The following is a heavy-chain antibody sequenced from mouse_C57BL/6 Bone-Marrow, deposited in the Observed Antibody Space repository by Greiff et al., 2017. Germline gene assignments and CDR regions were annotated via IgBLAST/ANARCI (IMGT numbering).Heavy chain of an antibody. D-gene: IGHD1-1*01. CDR1: GYTFTSYG. Sequence: QVQLQQSGAELARPGASVKLSCKASGYTFTSYGISWVKQRTGQGLEWIGEIYPRSGNTYYNEKFKGKATLTADKSSSTAYMELRSLTSEDSAVYFCARGGYYYGSSYEGYYAMDYWGQGTSVTVSS. CDR2: IYPRSGNT. V-gene: IGHV1-81*01. CDR3: ARGGYYYGSSYEGYYAMDY. J-gene: IGHJ4*01.